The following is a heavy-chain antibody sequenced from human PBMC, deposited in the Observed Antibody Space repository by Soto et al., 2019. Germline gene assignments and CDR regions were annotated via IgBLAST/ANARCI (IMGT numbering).Heavy chain of an antibody. V-gene: IGHV1-58*01. Sequence: ASVKVSCKASGFTFTSSAVQWVRQARGQRLGWIGWIVVGSGNTNYAQKFQERVTITRDMAISSAYMELSRLRSVDTAVYYCGAAPTAGIAQNTPNYYYYGMDFWGQGTTVTV. CDR2: IVVGSGNT. CDR1: GFTFTSSA. D-gene: IGHD6-13*01. J-gene: IGHJ6*02. CDR3: GAAPTAGIAQNTPNYYYYGMDF.